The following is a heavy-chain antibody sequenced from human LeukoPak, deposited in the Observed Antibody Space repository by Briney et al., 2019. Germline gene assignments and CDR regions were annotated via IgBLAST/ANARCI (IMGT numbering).Heavy chain of an antibody. CDR3: ARVHGYYDILSGYYRYYFDY. V-gene: IGHV4-34*01. CDR1: DGSFSGYY. D-gene: IGHD3-9*01. J-gene: IGHJ4*02. Sequence: SETLSLTCAVYDGSFSGYYWTWIRQPPGKGLEWIGEINHSGSTNYNPSLKSRVTIDTSKNQFSLKLTSVTAADTAVYYCARVHGYYDILSGYYRYYFDYWGQGTLVTVSS. CDR2: INHSGST.